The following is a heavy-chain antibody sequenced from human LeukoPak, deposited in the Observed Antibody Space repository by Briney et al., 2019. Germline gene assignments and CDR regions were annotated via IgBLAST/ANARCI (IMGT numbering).Heavy chain of an antibody. CDR3: ARDRGFEYSDTGSFDY. D-gene: IGHD6-6*01. Sequence: AGGSLRLSCAASGFTFSSYGMHWVRQAPGKGLEWVAFIRYDGSNKYYADSVKGRFTISRDNAKNSLYLQMNSLRAEDTAVYYCARDRGFEYSDTGSFDYWGQGTLVTVSS. J-gene: IGHJ4*02. CDR2: IRYDGSNK. V-gene: IGHV3-30*02. CDR1: GFTFSSYG.